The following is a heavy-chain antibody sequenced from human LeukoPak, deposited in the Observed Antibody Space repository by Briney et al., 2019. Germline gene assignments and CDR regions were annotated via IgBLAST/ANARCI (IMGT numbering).Heavy chain of an antibody. V-gene: IGHV3-15*01. CDR3: TSDDPVNRS. CDR1: GFAFSNAW. Sequence: GGSLRLSCAASGFAFSNAWVSWVRQAPGKGLEWVGRIKSKTNGETTDYAAPLKGRFTISRDDSKNTLFLQVNTLKTEDTAMYYCTSDDPVNRSWGQGTLVTVS. J-gene: IGHJ4*02. CDR2: IKSKTNGETT.